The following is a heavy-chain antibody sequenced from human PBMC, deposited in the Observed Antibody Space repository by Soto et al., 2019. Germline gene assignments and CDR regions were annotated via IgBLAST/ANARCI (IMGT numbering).Heavy chain of an antibody. D-gene: IGHD6-19*01. J-gene: IGHJ6*02. V-gene: IGHV1-69*04. Sequence: SVKVSCKASGGTFSIYTISWVRQAPGQGLEWMGRIIPILGIANYAQKFQGRVTITADKSTSTAYMELSSLRSEDTAVCYCARDSVAVAGGMDVWGQGTTVTVSS. CDR1: GGTFSIYT. CDR2: IIPILGIA. CDR3: ARDSVAVAGGMDV.